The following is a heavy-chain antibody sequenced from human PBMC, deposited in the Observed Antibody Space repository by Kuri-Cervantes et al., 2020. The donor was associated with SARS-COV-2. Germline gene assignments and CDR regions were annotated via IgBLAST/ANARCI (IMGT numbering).Heavy chain of an antibody. CDR1: GFTFSSYG. Sequence: GGSLRLSCAASGFTFSSYGMHWVRQAPGKGLEWVAVISYDGSNKYYADSVKGRFTISRDNSKNTLYLQMNSLRAEDTAVYYCARVGVYSSSSGPGPNWFDPWGQGTLVTVSS. D-gene: IGHD6-6*01. CDR3: ARVGVYSSSSGPGPNWFDP. J-gene: IGHJ5*02. V-gene: IGHV3-30*03. CDR2: ISYDGSNK.